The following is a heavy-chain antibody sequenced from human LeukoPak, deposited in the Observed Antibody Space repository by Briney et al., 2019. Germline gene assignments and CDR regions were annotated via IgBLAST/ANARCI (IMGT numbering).Heavy chain of an antibody. CDR3: ARIDAFDI. CDR2: ISSRGSYT. CDR1: GFTFSNYN. Sequence: PAGSLRLSCAASGFTFSNYNMNWVRQAPGKGLEWVSYISSRGSYTYYADSVKGRFTISRDNAKNSLYLQMNSLRAEDTAVYYCARIDAFDIWGQGTMVTVSS. J-gene: IGHJ3*02. V-gene: IGHV3-21*06.